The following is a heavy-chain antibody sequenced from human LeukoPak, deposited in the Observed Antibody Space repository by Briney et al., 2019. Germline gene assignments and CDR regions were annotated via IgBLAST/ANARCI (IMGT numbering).Heavy chain of an antibody. J-gene: IGHJ4*02. CDR2: IRYDGSNK. CDR1: GFTFSSYG. D-gene: IGHD3-3*01. V-gene: IGHV3-30*02. CDR3: AKDRPPFTIFGVVMSY. Sequence: GGSLRLSCAASGFTFSSYGMHWVRQAPGKGLEWVAFIRYDGSNKYYADSVKGRFTISRDNSKNTLYLQMNSLRAEDTAVYYCAKDRPPFTIFGVVMSYWGQGTLVTVSS.